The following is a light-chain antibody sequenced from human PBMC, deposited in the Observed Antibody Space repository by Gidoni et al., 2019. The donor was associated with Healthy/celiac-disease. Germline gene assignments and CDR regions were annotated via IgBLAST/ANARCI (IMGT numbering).Light chain of an antibody. CDR3: QQYYSTPRT. J-gene: IGKJ1*01. CDR1: QSVLYSSNNNNY. V-gene: IGKV4-1*01. Sequence: DILMTQSPDSLAVSLGERAPINCKSSQSVLYSSNNNNYLAWYQQQPGQPPKLLIYWASTREAGVPDRFSGSGSGTDFTLTISGLQAEDVAVYYCQQYYSTPRTFXXXTKVEIK. CDR2: WAS.